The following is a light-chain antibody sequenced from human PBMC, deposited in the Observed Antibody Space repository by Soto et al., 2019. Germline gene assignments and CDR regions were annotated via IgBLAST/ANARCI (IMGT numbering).Light chain of an antibody. V-gene: IGKV1-8*01. J-gene: IGKJ5*01. CDR3: QQYYSYPLT. Sequence: IRMTQSPSSFSASTGDRVTITCRASQGISSYLAWYQQKPGKAPKLLIYAASTLQSGVPSRFSGSGSGTDFTLTISCLQSEDFATYYCQQYYSYPLTFGQGTRLEIK. CDR2: AAS. CDR1: QGISSY.